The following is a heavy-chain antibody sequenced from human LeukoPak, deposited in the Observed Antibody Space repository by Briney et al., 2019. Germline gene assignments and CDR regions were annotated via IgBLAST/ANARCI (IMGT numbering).Heavy chain of an antibody. CDR2: IYYSGST. Sequence: SETLSLTCTVSGGSISSYYWSWIRQPPGKGLEWIGYIYYSGSTNYNPSLKSRVAISVDTSKNQFSLKLSSVTAADTAVYYCARDPLGYCSGGSCYSNYYYGMDVWGQGTTVTVSS. V-gene: IGHV4-59*12. CDR3: ARDPLGYCSGGSCYSNYYYGMDV. J-gene: IGHJ6*02. CDR1: GGSISSYY. D-gene: IGHD2-15*01.